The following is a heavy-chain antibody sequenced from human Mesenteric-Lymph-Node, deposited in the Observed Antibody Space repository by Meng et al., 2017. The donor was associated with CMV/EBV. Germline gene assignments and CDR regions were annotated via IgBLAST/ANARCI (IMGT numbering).Heavy chain of an antibody. CDR2: ISTYNDNT. CDR3: ASSLGGSGGHYGMEV. CDR1: GYTFTKFG. V-gene: IGHV1-18*01. J-gene: IGHJ6*02. Sequence: ASVKVSCKASGYTFTKFGFTWVRQAPGQGLEWMGWISTYNDNTNYAQNLQGRVTMTTDIFTSTAYMELRSLRSDDTAVYYCASSLGGSGGHYGMEVWGQGTTVTVSS. D-gene: IGHD3-10*01.